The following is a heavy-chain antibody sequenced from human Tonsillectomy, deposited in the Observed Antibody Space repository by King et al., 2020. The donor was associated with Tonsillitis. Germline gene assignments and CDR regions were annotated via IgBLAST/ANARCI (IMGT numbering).Heavy chain of an antibody. Sequence: VQLQESGPGLVKPSETLSLTCTVSGGSISSYYWSWIRQPAGKGLEWIGRIYTSGSTNYNPSLKSRVTMSVDTSKNQFSLKLSSGTAADTAVYYCARAGYCSGGSCYPFLFDYWGQGTLVTVSS. J-gene: IGHJ4*02. D-gene: IGHD2-15*01. CDR2: IYTSGST. CDR1: GGSISSYY. V-gene: IGHV4-4*07. CDR3: ARAGYCSGGSCYPFLFDY.